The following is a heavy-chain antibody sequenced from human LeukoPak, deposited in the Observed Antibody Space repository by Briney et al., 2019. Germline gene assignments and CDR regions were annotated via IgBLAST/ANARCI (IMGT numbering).Heavy chain of an antibody. CDR3: ASLDTARPSGVH. J-gene: IGHJ4*02. V-gene: IGHV3-7*01. D-gene: IGHD5-18*01. CDR1: TFTFTPGW. CDR2: MKRDGGEK. Sequence: PGGSLRLSCEASTFTFTPGWMSWVRQAPGKGLEWVALMKRDGGEKHYVDSVRGRFTISRDNAKNSLYLQMDSLRDEDTAVYYCASLDTARPSGVHWGQGTLVTVSS.